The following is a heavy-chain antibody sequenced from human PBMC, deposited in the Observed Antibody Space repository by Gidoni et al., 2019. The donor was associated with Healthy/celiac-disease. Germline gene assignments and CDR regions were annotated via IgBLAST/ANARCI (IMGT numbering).Heavy chain of an antibody. CDR1: GFTFSSYS. Sequence: EVQLVESGGGLVKPGGSLRLSCAASGFTFSSYSMTWVRQAPWKGLELVSSISSSSSYIYYADSVKGRFTISRDNAKNSLYLQMNSLRAEDTAVYYCARGKITFGGVIPKDDAFDIWGQGTMVTVSS. CDR2: ISSSSSYI. V-gene: IGHV3-21*01. CDR3: ARGKITFGGVIPKDDAFDI. J-gene: IGHJ3*02. D-gene: IGHD3-16*02.